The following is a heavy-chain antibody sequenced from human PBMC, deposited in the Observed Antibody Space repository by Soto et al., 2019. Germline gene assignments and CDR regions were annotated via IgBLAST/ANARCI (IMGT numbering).Heavy chain of an antibody. CDR3: ASRLGELSLYDY. CDR2: IYHSGST. CDR1: GGSISSGGYS. D-gene: IGHD3-16*02. J-gene: IGHJ4*02. V-gene: IGHV4-30-2*01. Sequence: QLQLQESGSGLVKPSQTLSLTRAVSGGSISSGGYSWSWIRQPPGKGLEWIGYIYHSGSTYYNPSLKSRVTISVDRSKNQFSLKLSSVTAADTAVYYCASRLGELSLYDYWGQGTLVTVSS.